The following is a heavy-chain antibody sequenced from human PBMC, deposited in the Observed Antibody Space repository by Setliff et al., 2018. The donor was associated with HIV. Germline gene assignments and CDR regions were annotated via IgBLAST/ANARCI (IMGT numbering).Heavy chain of an antibody. D-gene: IGHD6-13*01. Sequence: SETLSLTCTVSGGSIRNYYWNWIRQPPGKGLEWIGYIYYTGSTNYDPSLQSRVTISVDTSKGQFSLRLSSVTAADTAVYYCARDRGGAAAGGYYYMDVWGKGTTVTVSS. J-gene: IGHJ6*03. CDR2: IYYTGST. CDR3: ARDRGGAAAGGYYYMDV. CDR1: GGSIRNYY. V-gene: IGHV4-59*12.